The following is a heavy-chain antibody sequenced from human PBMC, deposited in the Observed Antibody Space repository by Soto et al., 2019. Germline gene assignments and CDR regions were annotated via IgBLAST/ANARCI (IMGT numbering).Heavy chain of an antibody. Sequence: PGKGLEWIGEINHSGSTNYNPSLKSRVTISVDTSENQFSLKLSSVTAADTAVYYCARGRLCISGSCSYYWGQGTLVTVSS. CDR3: ARGRLCISGSCSYY. D-gene: IGHD2-15*01. CDR2: INHSGST. J-gene: IGHJ4*02. V-gene: IGHV4-34*01.